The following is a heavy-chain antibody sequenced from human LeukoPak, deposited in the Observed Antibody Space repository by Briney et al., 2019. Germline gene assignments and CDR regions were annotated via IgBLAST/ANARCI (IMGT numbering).Heavy chain of an antibody. Sequence: ASVKVSCKASGYTFTGYYMHWVRQAPGQGLEWMGWINPNSGGTNYEQKFQGRVNMTRYTSISTAYMELSRLRSDDTAVYYCAKDTLQPPYYYDSSGYSDAFDIWGQGTMVTVSS. CDR3: AKDTLQPPYYYDSSGYSDAFDI. V-gene: IGHV1-2*02. D-gene: IGHD3-22*01. CDR2: INPNSGGT. CDR1: GYTFTGYY. J-gene: IGHJ3*02.